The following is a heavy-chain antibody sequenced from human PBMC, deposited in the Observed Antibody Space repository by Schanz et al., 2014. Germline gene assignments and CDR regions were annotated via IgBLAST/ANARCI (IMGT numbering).Heavy chain of an antibody. D-gene: IGHD1-26*01. CDR3: AREVGGSFGQHY. J-gene: IGHJ4*02. V-gene: IGHV3-7*01. CDR2: IKQDGSEK. Sequence: EVQLLESGGGLVQPGGSLRLSCAASGFGFDDYAMSWVRQAPGKGLEWVANIKQDGSEKYYVDSVKGRFTISRDNAKNLMYLHLNSLRAEDTAVYYCAREVGGSFGQHYWGQGALVTVSS. CDR1: GFGFDDYA.